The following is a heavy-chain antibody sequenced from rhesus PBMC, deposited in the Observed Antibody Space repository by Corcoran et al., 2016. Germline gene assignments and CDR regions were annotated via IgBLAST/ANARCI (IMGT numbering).Heavy chain of an antibody. CDR1: GFSFSSYG. Sequence: EVQLVESGGGLAKPGGSLRLSCAASGFSFSSYGMSWVRQAPGKGLEWVSYISNGGGSTYYADSVKGRFTISRDNSKNTLSLQMNSLRAEDTAVYYCAKDVVQYLDWPLGYWGQGVLVTVSS. CDR3: AKDVVQYLDWPLGY. J-gene: IGHJ4*01. V-gene: IGHV3S25*01. D-gene: IGHD3-3*01. CDR2: ISNGGGST.